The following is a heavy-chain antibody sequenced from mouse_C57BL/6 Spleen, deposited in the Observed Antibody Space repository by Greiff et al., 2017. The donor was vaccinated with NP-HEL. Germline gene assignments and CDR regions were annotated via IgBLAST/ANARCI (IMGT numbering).Heavy chain of an antibody. D-gene: IGHD1-1*01. CDR2: IYPGSGST. CDR1: GYTFTSYW. CDR3: ARSGVGLLRWGDY. V-gene: IGHV1-55*01. J-gene: IGHJ2*01. Sequence: QVQLQQPGAELVKPGASVKMSCKASGYTFTSYWITWVKQRPGQGLEWIGDIYPGSGSTNYNEKFKSKATLTVDTSSSTAYMQLSSLTSEDSAVYYCARSGVGLLRWGDYWGQGTTLTVSS.